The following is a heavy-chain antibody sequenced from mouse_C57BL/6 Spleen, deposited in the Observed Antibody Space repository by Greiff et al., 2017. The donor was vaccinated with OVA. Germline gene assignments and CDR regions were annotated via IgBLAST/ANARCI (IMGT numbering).Heavy chain of an antibody. V-gene: IGHV1-15*01. CDR2: IDPETGGT. D-gene: IGHD2-2*01. CDR1: GYTFTDYE. CDR3: TRGYDVYYFDY. Sequence: QVQLQQSGAELVRPGASVTLSCKASGYTFTDYEMHWVKQTPVHGLEWIGAIDPETGGTAYNQKFKGKAILTADKSSSTAYMELRSLTSEDSAVYYCTRGYDVYYFDYWGQGTTLTVSS. J-gene: IGHJ2*01.